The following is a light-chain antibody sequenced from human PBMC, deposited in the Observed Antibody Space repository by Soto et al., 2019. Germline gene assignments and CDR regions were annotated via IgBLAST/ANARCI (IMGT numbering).Light chain of an antibody. CDR2: EVS. CDR3: CSYAGSSTYYV. J-gene: IGLJ1*01. Sequence: QSALTQPASVSGSPGQSITISCTGTSSDVGSYNLVSWYQQHPGKALKLMIYEVSKRPSGVSNRFSGSKSGNTASLTISGLQAEDEADYYCCSYAGSSTYYVFGTGTKLTVL. CDR1: SSDVGSYNL. V-gene: IGLV2-23*02.